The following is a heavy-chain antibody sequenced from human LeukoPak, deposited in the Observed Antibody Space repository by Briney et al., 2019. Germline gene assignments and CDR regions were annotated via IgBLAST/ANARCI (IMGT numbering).Heavy chain of an antibody. D-gene: IGHD2-15*01. V-gene: IGHV5-51*01. CDR2: IYPGDSDT. Sequence: GESLKISCKGSGYSFTSYWIGWVRQMPGKGLEWMGIIYPGDSDTRYSPSFQGQVTISADKSISTAYLQWSSLKASDTAMYYCARSPGYCSGGNCHSDYWGQGTLVTVSS. CDR1: GYSFTSYW. CDR3: ARSPGYCSGGNCHSDY. J-gene: IGHJ4*02.